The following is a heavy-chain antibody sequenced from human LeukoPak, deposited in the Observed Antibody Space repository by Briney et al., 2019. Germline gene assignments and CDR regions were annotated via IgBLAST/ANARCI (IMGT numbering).Heavy chain of an antibody. J-gene: IGHJ4*02. CDR3: ATARDSGSYRNYFDY. CDR1: GYTLTELS. D-gene: IGHD1-26*01. V-gene: IGHV1-24*01. CDR2: FDPEDGET. Sequence: ASVKVSCKVSGYTLTELSMNWVRQAPGKGLEWMGGFDPEDGETIYAQKFQGRVTMTEDTSTDTAYMELSSLRSEDTAVYYCATARDSGSYRNYFDYWGQGTLVTVSS.